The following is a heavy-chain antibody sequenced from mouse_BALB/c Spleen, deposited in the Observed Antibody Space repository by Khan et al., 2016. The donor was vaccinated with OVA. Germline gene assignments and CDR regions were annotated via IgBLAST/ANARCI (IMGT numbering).Heavy chain of an antibody. D-gene: IGHD1-1*01. Sequence: VQLKESGPELVKPGASVKISCKASGYSFTGYFMNWVMQSRGKSLEWIGRINPHIGETFYNQKFKGKATLTVDESSSTAHMELRSLASEDSAVYYCARCYGSDFDYWGQGTTLTGSS. V-gene: IGHV1-20*02. CDR2: INPHIGET. CDR1: GYSFTGYF. J-gene: IGHJ2*01. CDR3: ARCYGSDFDY.